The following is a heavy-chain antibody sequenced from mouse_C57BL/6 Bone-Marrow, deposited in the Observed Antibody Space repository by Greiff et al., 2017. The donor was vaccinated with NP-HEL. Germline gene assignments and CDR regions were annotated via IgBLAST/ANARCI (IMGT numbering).Heavy chain of an antibody. V-gene: IGHV1-81*01. J-gene: IGHJ2*01. CDR2: IYPRSGNT. CDR1: GYTFTSYG. Sequence: LQESGAELARPGASVKLSCKASGYTFTSYGISWVKQRTGQGLEWIGEIYPRSGNTYYNEKFKGKATLTADKSSSTAYMELRSLTSEDSAVYFCARGAAAGDYWGQGTTLTVSS. CDR3: ARGAAAGDY.